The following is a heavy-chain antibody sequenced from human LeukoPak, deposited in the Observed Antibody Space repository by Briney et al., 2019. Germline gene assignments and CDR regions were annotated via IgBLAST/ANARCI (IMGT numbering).Heavy chain of an antibody. J-gene: IGHJ4*02. Sequence: VGSLRLSRAASVLNFYYYAMHGVRPGPGKGLGWVAVISYDGNEKYYADSVQGRFSIYRDNSNNTPDLEMTSLRSEDTALYYCASSRIEVAGTGDYWGQGNLVIVSS. CDR2: ISYDGNEK. V-gene: IGHV3-30*04. CDR1: VLNFYYYA. CDR3: ASSRIEVAGTGDY. D-gene: IGHD6-19*01.